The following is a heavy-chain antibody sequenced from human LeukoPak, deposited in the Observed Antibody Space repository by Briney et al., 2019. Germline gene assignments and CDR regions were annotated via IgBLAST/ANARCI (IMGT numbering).Heavy chain of an antibody. Sequence: ASVEVSCKASGGTFSSYAISWVRQAPGQGLEWMGIINPSGGSTSYAQKFQGRVTMTRDTSTSTVYMELSSLRSEDTAVYYCAREGRVRGVIQPQSFDYWGQGTLVTVSS. CDR2: INPSGGST. J-gene: IGHJ4*02. D-gene: IGHD3-10*01. CDR3: AREGRVRGVIQPQSFDY. V-gene: IGHV1-46*01. CDR1: GGTFSSYA.